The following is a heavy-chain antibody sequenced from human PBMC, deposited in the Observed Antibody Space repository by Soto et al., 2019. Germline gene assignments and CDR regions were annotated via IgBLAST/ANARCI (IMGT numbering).Heavy chain of an antibody. Sequence: SETLSLTCTVSGCSISSYYWSWIRQPPGKGLEWIGYIYYSGSTNYNPSLKSRVTISVDTSKSQFSLKLSSVTAADTAVYYCARTKDIVVVPAAILSYYFDYWGQGTLVTVSS. CDR2: IYYSGST. D-gene: IGHD2-2*01. CDR3: ARTKDIVVVPAAILSYYFDY. CDR1: GCSISSYY. J-gene: IGHJ4*02. V-gene: IGHV4-59*08.